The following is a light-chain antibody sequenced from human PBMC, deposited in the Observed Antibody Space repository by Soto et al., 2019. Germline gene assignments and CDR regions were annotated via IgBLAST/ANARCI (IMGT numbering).Light chain of an antibody. CDR3: QQDHSYSGT. CDR1: QSVSIW. V-gene: IGKV1-5*01. Sequence: DIQMTQPPSTLSASEGDTVTITCRASQSVSIWLAWYQKKPGKAPQVLIWDASTLQRGVPSRFSGSGSGTEFTLTISSLQPDDFATYYCQQDHSYSGTFGQGTKVDI. CDR2: DAS. J-gene: IGKJ1*01.